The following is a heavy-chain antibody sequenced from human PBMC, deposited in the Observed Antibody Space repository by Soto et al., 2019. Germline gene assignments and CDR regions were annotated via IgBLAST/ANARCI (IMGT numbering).Heavy chain of an antibody. J-gene: IGHJ4*02. CDR3: ASRDPGTSVGY. Sequence: QVQLQESGPGLVKPSGTLSLTCAVSGGSVTSNNWWTWVRQSPGQGLEWIGEIYRTGSTNYNPSLKSRVTISPDKSDNQFSLKVTSLTAADTAVYYCASRDPGTSVGYWCQGTLVTVSS. V-gene: IGHV4-4*02. D-gene: IGHD1-7*01. CDR2: IYRTGST. CDR1: GGSVTSNNW.